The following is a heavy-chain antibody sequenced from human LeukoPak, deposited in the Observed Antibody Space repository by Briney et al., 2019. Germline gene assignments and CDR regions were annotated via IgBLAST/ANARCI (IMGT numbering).Heavy chain of an antibody. CDR3: ARGYSYGRTYYFDY. CDR2: IYHSGST. D-gene: IGHD5-18*01. CDR1: GYSISSGYY. V-gene: IGHV4-38-2*01. Sequence: SETLSLTCAVSGYSISSGYYWGWIRQPPGKGLEWIGSIYHSGSTYYTPSLKSRVTISVDTSKNQFSLKLSSVTAADTAVYYCARGYSYGRTYYFDYWGQGTLVTVSS. J-gene: IGHJ4*02.